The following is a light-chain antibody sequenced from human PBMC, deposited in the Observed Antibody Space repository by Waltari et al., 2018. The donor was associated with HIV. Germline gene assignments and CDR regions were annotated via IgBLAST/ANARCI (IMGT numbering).Light chain of an antibody. Sequence: QTVVTQEPSFAVSPGGTVTLTCGLSHGQVAAGNFARWYQQIPGQAPLTLIHSTDTRSAGVPDRFSGSILGHKAALTIRGAQADDESDYYCLLNLGRGVVVFGGGTKLTVL. J-gene: IGLJ2*01. V-gene: IGLV8-61*01. CDR1: HGQVAAGNF. CDR3: LLNLGRGVVV. CDR2: STD.